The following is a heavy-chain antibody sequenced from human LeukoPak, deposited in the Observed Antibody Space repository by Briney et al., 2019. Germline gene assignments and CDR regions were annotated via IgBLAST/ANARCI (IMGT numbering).Heavy chain of an antibody. D-gene: IGHD1-26*01. CDR3: ARAGGSFAGFDY. V-gene: IGHV4-61*02. CDR2: IFTSGST. CDR1: GGSISSSSYY. Sequence: SETLSLTCTVSGGSISSSSYYWTWIRQPAGGRLEWIGRIFTSGSTNYSPSLKSRVTMSVDTSKKQFSLKLTSVTAADTAVYYCARAGGSFAGFDYWGQGTLVTVSS. J-gene: IGHJ4*02.